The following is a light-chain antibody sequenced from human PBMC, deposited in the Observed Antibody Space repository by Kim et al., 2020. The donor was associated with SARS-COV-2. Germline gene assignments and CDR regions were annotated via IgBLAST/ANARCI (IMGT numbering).Light chain of an antibody. CDR3: QAWDSSTVV. CDR2: QDS. Sequence: SYELTQPPSVSVSPGQTASITCSGDKLGDKYACWYQQKPGQSPVLVIYQDSKRPSGIPERFSGSNSGNTATLTISGTQAMVEADYYCQAWDSSTVVLGGG. J-gene: IGLJ2*01. V-gene: IGLV3-1*01. CDR1: KLGDKY.